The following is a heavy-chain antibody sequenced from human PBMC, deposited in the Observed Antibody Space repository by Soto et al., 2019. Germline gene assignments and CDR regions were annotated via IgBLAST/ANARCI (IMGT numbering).Heavy chain of an antibody. CDR3: AREETAWPLAYGLDV. J-gene: IGHJ6*02. D-gene: IGHD2-21*02. Sequence: GGSLRLSCAASGFTFSSYDMHWVRQATGKGLEWVSAIGTAGDTYYPGSVKGRFTISRDNAKNSMALQMNSLRAEDTGVYYCAREETAWPLAYGLDVWGQGTTVTVSS. V-gene: IGHV3-13*01. CDR2: IGTAGDT. CDR1: GFTFSSYD.